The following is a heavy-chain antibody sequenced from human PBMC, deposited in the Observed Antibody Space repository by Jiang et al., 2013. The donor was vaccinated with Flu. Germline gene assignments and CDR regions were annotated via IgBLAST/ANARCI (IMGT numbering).Heavy chain of an antibody. V-gene: IGHV1-58*01. CDR3: AADLGDAQNYYYYYGMDV. CDR2: IVVGSGNT. D-gene: IGHD3-16*01. Sequence: SGAEVKKPGTSVKVSCKASGFTFTSSAVQWVRQARGQRLEWIGWIVVGSGNTNYAQKFQERVTITRDMSTSTAYMELSSLRSEDTAVYYCAADLGDAQNYYYYYGMDVWGQGTTVTVSS. J-gene: IGHJ6*02. CDR1: GFTFTSSA.